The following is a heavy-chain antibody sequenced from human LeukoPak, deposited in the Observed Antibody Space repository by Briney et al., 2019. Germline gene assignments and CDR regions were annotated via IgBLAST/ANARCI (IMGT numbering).Heavy chain of an antibody. CDR1: GFTVSSNY. CDR3: ASFGYQLPDNDY. Sequence: GGSLRLSCAASGFTVSSNYMSWVRQAPGKGLEWVASIKQDGFEKYYVDSVKGRFTISRDNAKNSLYPQMNSLRAEDTAVYYCASFGYQLPDNDYWGHGTLVTVSS. D-gene: IGHD2-2*01. J-gene: IGHJ4*01. V-gene: IGHV3-7*01. CDR2: IKQDGFEK.